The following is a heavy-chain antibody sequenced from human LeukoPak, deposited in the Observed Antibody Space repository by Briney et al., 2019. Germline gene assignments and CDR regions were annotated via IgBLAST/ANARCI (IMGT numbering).Heavy chain of an antibody. CDR3: ARDPRPDCSGGSCYPFFDY. D-gene: IGHD2-15*01. J-gene: IGHJ4*02. V-gene: IGHV1-69*13. CDR2: ITPIFGTA. CDR1: GGTFSSYA. Sequence: GASVKVSCKASGGTFSSYAISWVRQAPGQGLEWMGGITPIFGTANYAQKFQGRVTITADESTSTAYMELSSLRSEDTAVYYCARDPRPDCSGGSCYPFFDYWGQGTLVTVSS.